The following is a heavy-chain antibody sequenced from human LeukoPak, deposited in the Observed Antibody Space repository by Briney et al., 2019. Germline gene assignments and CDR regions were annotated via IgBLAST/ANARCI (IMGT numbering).Heavy chain of an antibody. D-gene: IGHD7-27*01. CDR2: MSPNSGDT. Sequence: ASVKVSCKASGYTFTSYDFNWVRQATGQRPEWMGWMSPNSGDTGYAQKFQDRVTMTRNTSISTAYMELSSLRSDDTAVYYCARGLPNWGYDYWGPGTLVTVSS. CDR3: ARGLPNWGYDY. V-gene: IGHV1-8*01. J-gene: IGHJ4*02. CDR1: GYTFTSYD.